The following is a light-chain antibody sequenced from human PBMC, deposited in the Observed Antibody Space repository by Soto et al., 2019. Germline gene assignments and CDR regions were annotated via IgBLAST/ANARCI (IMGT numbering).Light chain of an antibody. CDR2: AAS. J-gene: IGKJ4*01. CDR3: QQANSFQLA. V-gene: IGKV1D-12*01. Sequence: DIQMTQSPSSVSASVGDRVTLTCRASQGISTWLAWYQQKPGKAPKLLIYAASSLESGIPSRFSGSGSVTDFTLTISRLQPEHFATCECQQANSFQLAFGGGTKVEIK. CDR1: QGISTW.